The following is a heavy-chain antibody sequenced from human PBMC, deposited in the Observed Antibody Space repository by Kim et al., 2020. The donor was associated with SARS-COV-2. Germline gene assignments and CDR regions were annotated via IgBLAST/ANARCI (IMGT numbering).Heavy chain of an antibody. Sequence: ASVKVSCKASGYTFTSYGISWVRQAPGQGLEWMGWISAYNGNTNYAQKLQGRVTMTTDTSTNTAYMELRSLRSDDTAVYYCARNVPEYYYGSGSYSLYYYYGMDVWGQGTTVTVSS. V-gene: IGHV1-18*04. J-gene: IGHJ6*02. D-gene: IGHD3-10*01. CDR2: ISAYNGNT. CDR3: ARNVPEYYYGSGSYSLYYYYGMDV. CDR1: GYTFTSYG.